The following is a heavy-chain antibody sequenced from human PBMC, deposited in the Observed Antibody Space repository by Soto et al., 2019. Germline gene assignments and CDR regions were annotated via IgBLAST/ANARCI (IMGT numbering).Heavy chain of an antibody. Sequence: EVQLVESGGGLVQPGGSLRLSCAASGITLSNYWVHWVRQAPGKGLVWVSRISSDGSSTSYADSVKGRFTISRDNAKNTPYLQMHSLRAEDTAVYYCAYFTSGCPTWGQGTLVTVSP. D-gene: IGHD6-19*01. CDR3: AYFTSGCPT. J-gene: IGHJ4*02. CDR2: ISSDGSST. V-gene: IGHV3-74*01. CDR1: GITLSNYW.